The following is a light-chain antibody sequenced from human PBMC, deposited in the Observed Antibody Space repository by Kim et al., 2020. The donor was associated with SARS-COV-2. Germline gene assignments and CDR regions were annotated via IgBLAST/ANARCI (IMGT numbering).Light chain of an antibody. J-gene: IGLJ3*02. CDR2: RNN. Sequence: QSVLTQPPSVSGTPGQRVTISCSGSSSNIGSNYVYCYQQLLGTAPKLLIYRNNHRPSSVRARYSCSKSATSASLAISGVRSRDEADDYCAAWDDSLSGWVFGGGTKLTV. V-gene: IGLV1-47*01. CDR1: SSNIGSNY. CDR3: AAWDDSLSGWV.